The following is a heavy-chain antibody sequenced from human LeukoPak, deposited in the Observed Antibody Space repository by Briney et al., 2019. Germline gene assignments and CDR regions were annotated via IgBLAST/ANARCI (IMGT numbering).Heavy chain of an antibody. V-gene: IGHV3-23*01. J-gene: IGHJ4*02. D-gene: IGHD6-13*01. CDR1: GFTFNRNV. CDR3: AKPHDSGWWMFDY. CDR2: INDDGSST. Sequence: GGSLRLSCAASGFTFNRNVMSWVRQAPGKGLEWVSAINDDGSSTYYADSVKGRFSISRDNSKNTVYLQMNSLRAEDTAIYYCAKPHDSGWWMFDYWGQGTLVTVSS.